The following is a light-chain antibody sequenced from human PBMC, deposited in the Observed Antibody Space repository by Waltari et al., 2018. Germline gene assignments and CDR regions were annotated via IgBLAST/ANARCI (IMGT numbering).Light chain of an antibody. Sequence: IVLTQSPGTLSLSPGQRATLSCRASQSVYSTYLAWYQQQPGRSPRPLIYDTSSRATGIPDRFSGSGSGTDFTLTISRLEPEDFAVYFCQQYGNAPWTFGQGTKVEIK. CDR3: QQYGNAPWT. V-gene: IGKV3-20*01. J-gene: IGKJ1*01. CDR2: DTS. CDR1: QSVYSTY.